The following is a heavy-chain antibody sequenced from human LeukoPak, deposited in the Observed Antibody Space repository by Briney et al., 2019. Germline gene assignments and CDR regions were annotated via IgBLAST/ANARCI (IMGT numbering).Heavy chain of an antibody. Sequence: PGGSLRLSCAASGFTFSSYWMHWVRQAPGKGLVWVSRINSDGSSTSYADSVKGRFTISRDNAKNTLYLQMNSLRSEDTAVYYCAREAGYKWNPGAFDIWGQGTMVTVSS. V-gene: IGHV3-74*01. CDR2: INSDGSST. J-gene: IGHJ3*02. D-gene: IGHD1-20*01. CDR3: AREAGYKWNPGAFDI. CDR1: GFTFSSYW.